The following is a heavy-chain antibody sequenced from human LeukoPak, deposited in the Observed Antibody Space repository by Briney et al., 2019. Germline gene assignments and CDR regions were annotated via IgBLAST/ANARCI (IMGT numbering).Heavy chain of an antibody. Sequence: GGSLRLSCAASGFTFSSYGMHWVRQAPGKGLEWVAFIRYDGSNKYYADSVKGRFTISRDNSKNTLYLQMNSLRAEDTAVYYCAIPPTYYYDSSGYYRDYWGQGTLVTVSS. CDR1: GFTFSSYG. D-gene: IGHD3-22*01. V-gene: IGHV3-30*02. CDR3: AIPPTYYYDSSGYYRDY. CDR2: IRYDGSNK. J-gene: IGHJ4*02.